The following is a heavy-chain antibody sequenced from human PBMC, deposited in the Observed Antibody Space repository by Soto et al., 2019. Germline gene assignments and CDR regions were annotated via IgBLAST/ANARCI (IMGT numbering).Heavy chain of an antibody. CDR3: ARAMPMIFGIVMVFDY. CDR2: TYYRSKWYN. D-gene: IGHD3-3*01. CDR1: GDSVSSNSAT. V-gene: IGHV6-1*01. J-gene: IGHJ4*02. Sequence: PSQTLSLTCGISGDSVSSNSATWNWIRQSPSRGLEWLGRTYYRSKWYNDYAESLKSRLTINADTSKNQVSLQLNSVTPEDTAIYYCARAMPMIFGIVMVFDYWALGTLVTVSS.